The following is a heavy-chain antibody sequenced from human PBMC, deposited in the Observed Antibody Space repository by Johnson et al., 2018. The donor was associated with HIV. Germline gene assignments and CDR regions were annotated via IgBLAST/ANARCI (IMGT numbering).Heavy chain of an antibody. CDR3: GKARASGSGAFDI. Sequence: QVQLVESGGGVVQPGRSLRLSCAASGFSFSSYGMHWVRQAPGKGLEWVAVIRYDGSNKYYADSVKGRFTISRDNSKNTLYLHMRSLRAEDTAVYYCGKARASGSGAFDIWGQGTMVTVSS. CDR2: IRYDGSNK. D-gene: IGHD3-10*01. V-gene: IGHV3-30*02. J-gene: IGHJ3*02. CDR1: GFSFSSYG.